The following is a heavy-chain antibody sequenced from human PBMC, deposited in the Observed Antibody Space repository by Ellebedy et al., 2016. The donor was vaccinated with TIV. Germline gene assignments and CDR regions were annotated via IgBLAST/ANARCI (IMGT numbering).Heavy chain of an antibody. V-gene: IGHV4-59*01. D-gene: IGHD4-23*01. J-gene: IGHJ4*02. CDR3: AAYYGGRFDY. CDR1: GGSISTFY. Sequence: MPGGSLRLSCNVSGGSISTFYWRWIRQPPGKGLEFIGYIYYIGITNYNPSLASRVAISIDTSENQFSLRLSSVTAADTAVYYCAAYYGGRFDYWGQGTLVTVSS. CDR2: IYYIGIT.